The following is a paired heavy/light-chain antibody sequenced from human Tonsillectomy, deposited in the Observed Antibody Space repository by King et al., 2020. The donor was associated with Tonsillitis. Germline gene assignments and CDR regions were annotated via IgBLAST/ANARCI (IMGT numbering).Light chain of an antibody. CDR2: AAS. Sequence: AIRMTQSPSSFSASTGDRVTITCRASQGISSYLAWYQQKPGKAPKLLIYAASTLQSGVPSRFSGSGSGTDFTLTISCLQSEDFATYYCQQYYSYPTFGQGTKVEIK. CDR1: QGISSY. J-gene: IGKJ1*01. V-gene: IGKV1-8*01. CDR3: QQYYSYPT.
Heavy chain of an antibody. J-gene: IGHJ3*02. CDR3: ARETNGVDIVVVPAPGLDAFDI. CDR1: GGTFSSYA. CDR2: IIPIFGTA. V-gene: IGHV1-69*01. Sequence: QVQLVQSGAEVKKPGSSVKVSCKASGGTFSSYAISWVRQAPGQGLEWMGGIIPIFGTANYAQKFQGRVTITADESTSTAYMELSSLRSEDTAVYYCARETNGVDIVVVPAPGLDAFDIWGQGTMVTVSS. D-gene: IGHD2-2*01.